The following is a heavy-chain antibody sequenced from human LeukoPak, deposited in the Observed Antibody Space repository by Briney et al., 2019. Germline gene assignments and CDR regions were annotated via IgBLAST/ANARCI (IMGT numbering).Heavy chain of an antibody. CDR1: GYTFTGHY. CDR3: ARDNVSSGYSFDP. D-gene: IGHD5-12*01. V-gene: IGHV1-2*02. CDR2: INPNSAGT. J-gene: IGHJ5*02. Sequence: ASVKVSCKASGYTFTGHYIHWVRQAPGQGLEWMGWINPNSAGTHYAQKFQGRATMTTDTSINTAYMELSRLRSDDTAMYYCARDNVSSGYSFDPWGQGTLVTVSS.